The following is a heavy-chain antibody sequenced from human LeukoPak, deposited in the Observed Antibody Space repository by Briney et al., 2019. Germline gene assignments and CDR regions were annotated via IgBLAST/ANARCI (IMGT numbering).Heavy chain of an antibody. D-gene: IGHD2-15*01. Sequence: SETLSLTCTVSGGSISSGGYYWSWIRQYPGKGLEWIGYIYDSGRPHYNPSLKSRLSISVDTSKNQFSLKLSSVTAVDTAVYYCARVDPYCSGGSCYGIDYWGQGTLVTVSS. J-gene: IGHJ4*02. CDR3: ARVDPYCSGGSCYGIDY. CDR1: GGSISSGGYY. CDR2: IYDSGRP. V-gene: IGHV4-31*03.